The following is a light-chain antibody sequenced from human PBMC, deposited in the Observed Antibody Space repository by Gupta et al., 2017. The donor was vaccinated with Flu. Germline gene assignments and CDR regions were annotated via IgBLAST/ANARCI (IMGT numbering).Light chain of an antibody. J-gene: IGKJ1*01. CDR3: QQSYNTHTWT. V-gene: IGKV1-39*01. Sequence: DIQMTQSPSSLSASVGERVTITCRTNQSISTYLNWYQQKPGKAPKLLIYRASSLQSGVPSRFSGSGSGTDFTLTISRLQPEDFATYYCQQSYNTHTWTFGHGTKVDIK. CDR2: RAS. CDR1: QSISTY.